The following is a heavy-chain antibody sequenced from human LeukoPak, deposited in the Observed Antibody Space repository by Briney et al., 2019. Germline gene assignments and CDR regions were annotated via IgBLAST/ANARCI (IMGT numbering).Heavy chain of an antibody. CDR1: GFTFSTYG. D-gene: IGHD3-22*01. CDR3: AREDSSGYDY. V-gene: IGHV3-23*01. Sequence: GGFLRLSCAASGFTFSTYGIIWVRQAPGKGLEWVAAISDSGRNTYYPDSVKGRFTVSRDSSTNTVSLQMNSLRAEDTAVYYCAREDSSGYDYWGQGTLVTVSS. CDR2: ISDSGRNT. J-gene: IGHJ4*02.